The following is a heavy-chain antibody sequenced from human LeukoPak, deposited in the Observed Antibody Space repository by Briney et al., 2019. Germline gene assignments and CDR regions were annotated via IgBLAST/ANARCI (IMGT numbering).Heavy chain of an antibody. CDR3: ARVRRAGYCSSTSCYNNWFDP. CDR2: IIPIFGTA. D-gene: IGHD2-2*02. Sequence: SVKVSCKASGGTFSSYAISWVRQAPGQGLEWMGGIIPIFGTANYAQKFQGRVTITADESTSTAYMELSSLRSEDTAVYYCARVRRAGYCSSTSCYNNWFDPWGQGTLVTVSS. J-gene: IGHJ5*02. V-gene: IGHV1-69*13. CDR1: GGTFSSYA.